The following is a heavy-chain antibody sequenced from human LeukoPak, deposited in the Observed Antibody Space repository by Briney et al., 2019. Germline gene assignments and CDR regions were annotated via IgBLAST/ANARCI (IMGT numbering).Heavy chain of an antibody. D-gene: IGHD5-18*01. V-gene: IGHV1-69*05. Sequence: ASVKVSCKASGGTFSSYAISWVRQAPGQGLERMGGIIPIFGTANYAQKFQGRVTITTDESTSTAYMELSSLRSEDTAVYYCARGRDTAMAAYFVYWGQGTLVTVSS. CDR1: GGTFSSYA. CDR2: IIPIFGTA. J-gene: IGHJ4*02. CDR3: ARGRDTAMAAYFVY.